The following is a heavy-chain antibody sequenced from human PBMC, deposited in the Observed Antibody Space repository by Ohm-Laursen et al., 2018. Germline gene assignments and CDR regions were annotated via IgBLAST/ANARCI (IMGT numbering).Heavy chain of an antibody. CDR2: IIPIFGTA. J-gene: IGHJ4*02. CDR1: GGTFSSHA. CDR3: AREIFSNYDILTGYCDY. Sequence: SSVKVSCKASGGTFSSHAISWVRQAPGQGLEWMGGIIPIFGTANYAQKFQGRVTITADESTSTAYMELSSLRSEDTAVYYCAREIFSNYDILTGYCDYWGQGTLVTVSS. V-gene: IGHV1-69*01. D-gene: IGHD3-9*01.